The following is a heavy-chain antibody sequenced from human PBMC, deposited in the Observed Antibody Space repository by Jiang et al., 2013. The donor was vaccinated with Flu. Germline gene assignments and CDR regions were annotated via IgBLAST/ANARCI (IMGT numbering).Heavy chain of an antibody. CDR2: SYYSGST. CDR1: GGSVSSGSYY. D-gene: IGHD3-22*01. CDR3: VRVKKYYYDSSGTDEY. Sequence: PGLVKPSETLSLTCTVSGGSVSSGSYYWSWIRQPPGKGLEWIGYSYYSGSTNYNPSLKSRVTISVDTSKNQFSLKLSSVTAADTAVYYCVRVKKYYYDSSGTDEYWGQGTLVTVSS. J-gene: IGHJ4*02. V-gene: IGHV4-61*01.